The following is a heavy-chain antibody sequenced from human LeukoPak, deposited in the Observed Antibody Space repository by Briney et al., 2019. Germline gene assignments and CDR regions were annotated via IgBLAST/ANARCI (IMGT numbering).Heavy chain of an antibody. CDR2: IRYDGSNK. CDR3: ATGTTLFYYYYYMDV. CDR1: GFTFSSHG. J-gene: IGHJ6*03. V-gene: IGHV3-30*02. D-gene: IGHD1-1*01. Sequence: PGGSLRLSCAASGFTFSSHGMHWVRQAPGKGLEWVAFIRYDGSNKYYADSVKGRFTISRDNSKNTLYLQMNSLRAEDTAVYYCATGTTLFYYYYYMDVWGKGTTVTVSS.